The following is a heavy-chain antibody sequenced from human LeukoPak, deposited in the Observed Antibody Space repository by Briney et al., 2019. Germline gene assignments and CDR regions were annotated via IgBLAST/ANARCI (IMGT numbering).Heavy chain of an antibody. J-gene: IGHJ4*02. CDR3: AKDSYSYGRYYFDY. D-gene: IGHD5-18*01. Sequence: GGSLRLSCAATGFTFRNHAMSWVRQAPGKVLEWVSSISSSSSYIYYADSVKGRFTISRDNSKNTLYLQMNSLRAEDTAIYYCAKDSYSYGRYYFDYWGQGTLVTVSS. CDR1: GFTFRNHA. CDR2: ISSSSSYI. V-gene: IGHV3-21*06.